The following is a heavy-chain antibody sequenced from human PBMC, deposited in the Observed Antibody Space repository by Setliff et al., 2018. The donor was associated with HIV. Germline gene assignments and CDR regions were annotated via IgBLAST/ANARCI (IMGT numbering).Heavy chain of an antibody. V-gene: IGHV2-26*01. D-gene: IGHD3-3*01. Sequence: SGPTLVNPTETLTLTCTVSGFSLSNTRMGVSWIRQPPGKALEWLAHIFPNDEKSYSASLKSGLTISEDTSKSQVVLTMTNMDPLDTATYFCARYNFRRGYWDYFDYWGQGTQVTV. CDR2: IFPNDEK. J-gene: IGHJ4*02. CDR3: ARYNFRRGYWDYFDY. CDR1: GFSLSNTRMG.